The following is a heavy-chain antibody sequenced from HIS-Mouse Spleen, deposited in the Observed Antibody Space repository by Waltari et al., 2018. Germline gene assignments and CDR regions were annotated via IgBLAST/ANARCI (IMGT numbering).Heavy chain of an antibody. Sequence: QVQLVESGGGVVQPGRSLRLSCAASGFTFSSYGMHWVRQAPGKGLEWVAVISYDRSNKYYADSVKGRFTISRDNSKNPLYLQMNSLRAEDTAVYYCAKGLPAVAGPPGDYWGQGTLVTVSS. J-gene: IGHJ4*02. CDR1: GFTFSSYG. CDR2: ISYDRSNK. V-gene: IGHV3-30*18. D-gene: IGHD6-19*01. CDR3: AKGLPAVAGPPGDY.